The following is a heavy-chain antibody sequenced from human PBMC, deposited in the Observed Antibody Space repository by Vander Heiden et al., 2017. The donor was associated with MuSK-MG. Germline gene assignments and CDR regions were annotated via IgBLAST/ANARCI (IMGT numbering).Heavy chain of an antibody. V-gene: IGHV4-59*08. D-gene: IGHD6-25*01. J-gene: IGHJ4*02. CDR3: ARHSSDIYYFDY. CDR2: IWYIGST. Sequence: QAAMQESGPGLVQPSETLSLTCTVSNGAISSYYWSWIRQPPGKGLEWSGYIWYIGSTKYNHSLKSRITISVDTSKSQFSLRLSSVTAADTAVYYCARHSSDIYYFDYWGQGTLVTVSS. CDR1: NGAISSYY.